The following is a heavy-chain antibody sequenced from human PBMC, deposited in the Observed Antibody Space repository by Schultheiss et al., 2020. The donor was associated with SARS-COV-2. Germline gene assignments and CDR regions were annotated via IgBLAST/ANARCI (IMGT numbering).Heavy chain of an antibody. CDR2: IKQDGSEK. Sequence: GGSLRLSCAASGFTFSSYWMSWVRQAPGKGLEWVANIKQDGSEKYYVDSVKGRFTISRDNAKNSLYLQMNSLRAEDTAVYYCARDQPGIRFLEWSGILYWGQGTLVTVS. J-gene: IGHJ4*02. V-gene: IGHV3-7*03. D-gene: IGHD3-3*01. CDR1: GFTFSSYW. CDR3: ARDQPGIRFLEWSGILY.